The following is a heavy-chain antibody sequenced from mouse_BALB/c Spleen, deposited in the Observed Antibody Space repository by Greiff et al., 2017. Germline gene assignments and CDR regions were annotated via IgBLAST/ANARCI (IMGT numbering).Heavy chain of an antibody. CDR2: ISDGGSYT. D-gene: IGHD2-1*01. Sequence: EVQLVESGGGLVKPGGSLKLSCAASGFTFSDYYMYWVRQTPEKRLEWVATISDGGSYTYYPDSVKGRFTISRDNAKNNLYLQMSSLKSEDTAMYYCARAGNYDAMDYWGQGTSVTVSS. CDR1: GFTFSDYY. J-gene: IGHJ4*01. V-gene: IGHV5-4*02. CDR3: ARAGNYDAMDY.